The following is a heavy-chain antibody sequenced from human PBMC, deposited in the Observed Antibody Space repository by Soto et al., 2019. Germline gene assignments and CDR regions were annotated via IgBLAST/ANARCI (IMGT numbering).Heavy chain of an antibody. J-gene: IGHJ5*02. CDR1: AGSLSSYY. CDR3: AGFSSGTYLFDL. CDR2: IYGTGTT. D-gene: IGHD1-26*01. Sequence: SETLSLTCTASAGSLSSYYWSWIRQPPGKGLEWIGYIYGTGTTNYSPSLTNRVTISVDMSKNQFSLRLSSVTAADTAVYYCAGFSSGTYLFDLWGQGTPVTVS. V-gene: IGHV4-59*01.